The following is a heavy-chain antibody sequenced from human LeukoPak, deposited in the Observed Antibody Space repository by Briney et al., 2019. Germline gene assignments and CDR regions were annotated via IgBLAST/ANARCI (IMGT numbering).Heavy chain of an antibody. CDR3: AKRGVVIRVILVGFHKEAYYFDS. D-gene: IGHD3-22*01. CDR2: ISDSGGRT. CDR1: GITLSNYG. Sequence: PGGSLRLSCAVSGITLSNYGMSRVRQAPGKGLKWVAGISDSGGRTNYADSVKGRFTISRDNPKNTLYLQMNSLRAEDTAVYFCAKRGVVIRVILVGFHKEAYYFDSWGQGALVTVSS. V-gene: IGHV3-23*01. J-gene: IGHJ4*02.